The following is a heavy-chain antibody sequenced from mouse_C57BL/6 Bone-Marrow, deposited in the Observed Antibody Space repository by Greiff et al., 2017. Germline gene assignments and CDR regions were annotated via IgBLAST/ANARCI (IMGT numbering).Heavy chain of an antibody. D-gene: IGHD1-1*01. Sequence: EVQLVESGGGLVQPGGSLSLSCAASGFTFTDYYMSWVRQPPGKALEWLGFIRNKANGYTTESSASVKGRFTISRDNSQSILYLQMNALRAEDGATCYSARWGTTVVPFAYWGQGTLVTVSA. CDR1: GFTFTDYY. J-gene: IGHJ3*01. V-gene: IGHV7-3*01. CDR3: ARWGTTVVPFAY. CDR2: IRNKANGYTT.